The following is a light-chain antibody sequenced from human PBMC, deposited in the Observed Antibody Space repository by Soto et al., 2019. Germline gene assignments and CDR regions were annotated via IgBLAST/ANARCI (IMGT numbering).Light chain of an antibody. CDR3: QQYGSSGT. CDR1: QSVSSN. Sequence: EIVMTQSPATLSVSPGGGATRSCRASQSVSSNLAWYQQKPGQAPRLLIYGASNRATGIPDRFSGSGSGTDFTLTISRLEPEDFAVYYCQQYGSSGTFGQGTRVDIK. J-gene: IGKJ1*01. V-gene: IGKV3-20*01. CDR2: GAS.